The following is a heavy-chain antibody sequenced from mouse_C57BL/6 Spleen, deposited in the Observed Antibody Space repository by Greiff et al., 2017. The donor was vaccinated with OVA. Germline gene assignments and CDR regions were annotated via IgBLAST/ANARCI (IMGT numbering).Heavy chain of an antibody. CDR3: TRLLRRGNYYAMDY. CDR1: GYTFTDYE. J-gene: IGHJ4*01. D-gene: IGHD1-1*01. Sequence: QVQLKQSGAELVRPGASVTLSCKASGYTFTDYEMHWVKQTPVHGLEWIGAIDPETGGTAYNQKFKGKAILTADKSSSTAYMELRSLTSEDSAVYYCTRLLRRGNYYAMDYWGQGTSVTVSS. V-gene: IGHV1-15*01. CDR2: IDPETGGT.